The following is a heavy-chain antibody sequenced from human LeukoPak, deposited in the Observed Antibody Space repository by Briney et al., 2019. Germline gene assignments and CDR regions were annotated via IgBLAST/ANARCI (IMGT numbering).Heavy chain of an antibody. CDR1: GFTFSSYA. Sequence: GGSLRLSCAASGFTFSSYAMHWVRQAPGKGLEWVAVIWYDGSNKYYADSVKGRFTISRDNSKNTLYLQMNSLRAEDTAVYYCARIMDGSGSYYFGAFDIWGQGTMVTVSS. J-gene: IGHJ3*02. CDR3: ARIMDGSGSYYFGAFDI. D-gene: IGHD3-10*01. CDR2: IWYDGSNK. V-gene: IGHV3-33*08.